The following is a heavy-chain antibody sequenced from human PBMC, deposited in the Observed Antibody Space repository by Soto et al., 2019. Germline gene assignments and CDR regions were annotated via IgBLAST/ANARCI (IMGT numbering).Heavy chain of an antibody. V-gene: IGHV3-30*18. Sequence: QVQLVESEGGVVQPGRSLRLSCAASGFTFSSYGMHWVRQAPGKGLEWVAVISYDGSNKYYADSVKGRFTISRDNSKNTLYLQMNSLRAEDRGVYYCAKGTFDSYYDRGGDDYWGQGTLVTVSS. CDR1: GFTFSSYG. J-gene: IGHJ4*02. D-gene: IGHD3-22*01. CDR3: AKGTFDSYYDRGGDDY. CDR2: ISYDGSNK.